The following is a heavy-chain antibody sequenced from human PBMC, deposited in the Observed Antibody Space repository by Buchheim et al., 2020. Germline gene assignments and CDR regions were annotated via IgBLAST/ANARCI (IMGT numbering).Heavy chain of an antibody. Sequence: QVQLQQWGAGLLKPSETLSLTCAVYGGSFSGYYWSWIRQPPGKGLEWIGEINHSGSTNYNPSLKSRVTISVDTSKNHFSLKLSSVTAADTAVYYCARREEYRTGEGDYYGMDVWGQGTT. CDR2: INHSGST. V-gene: IGHV4-34*01. CDR1: GGSFSGYY. CDR3: ARREEYRTGEGDYYGMDV. J-gene: IGHJ6*02. D-gene: IGHD1-1*01.